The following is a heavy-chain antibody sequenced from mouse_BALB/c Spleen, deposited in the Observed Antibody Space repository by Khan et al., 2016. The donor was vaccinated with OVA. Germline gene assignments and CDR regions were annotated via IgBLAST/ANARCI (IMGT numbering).Heavy chain of an antibody. J-gene: IGHJ1*01. Sequence: QIQLVQSGPALKKPGATVKISCKASGYTFTHYGMNWVQHPPGKGLKWIGWINPSTGEPTSVDDFKGPFAFSLPTSARPAYLKINRLRNEDTATYVGARGYWYFDVWGAGTTVTVAS. CDR1: GYTFTHYG. CDR2: INPSTGEP. CDR3: ARGYWYFDV. V-gene: IGHV9-3-1*01.